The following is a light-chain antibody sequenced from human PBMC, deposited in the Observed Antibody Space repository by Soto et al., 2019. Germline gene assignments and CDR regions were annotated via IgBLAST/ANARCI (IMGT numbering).Light chain of an antibody. J-gene: IGKJ1*01. V-gene: IGKV1-6*01. CDR1: QGIRND. Sequence: AIPMTQSPSSLSAYVGDRVTITCRASQGIRNDLGWYQQKPGKAPKLLIYAASSLQSGVPPRFSGSGSGTDFTLTISSLQPEDFATYYCLQDYNYPRTFGQGTKVEVK. CDR3: LQDYNYPRT. CDR2: AAS.